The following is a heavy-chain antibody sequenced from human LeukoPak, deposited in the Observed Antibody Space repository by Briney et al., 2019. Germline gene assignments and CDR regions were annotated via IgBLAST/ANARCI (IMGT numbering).Heavy chain of an antibody. V-gene: IGHV3-23*01. CDR1: GFTFSRNA. CDR3: AKDLITMIDY. D-gene: IGHD3-22*01. Sequence: GGSLRLSCAAAGFTFSRNAMSWVRQAPGKGLEWVSAITGSGNRTYYAASVKGRFTISRDNSKNTLYLQMNSLEAADTAVYFCAKDLITMIDYWGLGTLVTVSS. CDR2: ITGSGNRT. J-gene: IGHJ4*02.